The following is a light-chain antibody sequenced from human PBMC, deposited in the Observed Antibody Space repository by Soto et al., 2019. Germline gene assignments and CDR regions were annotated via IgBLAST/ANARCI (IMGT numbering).Light chain of an antibody. CDR2: DAS. V-gene: IGKV1-5*01. Sequence: DIQMTQSPSTLSASVGDRVTITCRASQSISSWLAWYQQKPGKAPKLLIYDASSLESGVPSRFSGSGSGTEFTLTISSLQPDDFATYYXQXXNSYSTTFXQGTKVEIK. J-gene: IGKJ1*01. CDR1: QSISSW. CDR3: QXXNSYSTT.